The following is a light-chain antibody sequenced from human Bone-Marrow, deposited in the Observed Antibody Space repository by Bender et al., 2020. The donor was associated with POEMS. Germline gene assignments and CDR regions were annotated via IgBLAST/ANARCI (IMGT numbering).Light chain of an antibody. CDR1: SSDVGGYNF. J-gene: IGLJ1*01. CDR2: EVS. V-gene: IGLV2-8*01. CDR3: CSYAGSEMGA. Sequence: QSALTQPPSASGSPGQSVTISCTGTSSDVGGYNFVSWYQHHPGKAPKLMIYEVSKRPSGAPGRFSGSKSGNTASLTVSGLQAEDEADYYGCSYAGSEMGAFATRTKVTV.